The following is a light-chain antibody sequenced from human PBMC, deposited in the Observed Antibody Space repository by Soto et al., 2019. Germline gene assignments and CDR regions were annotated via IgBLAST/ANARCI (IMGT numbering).Light chain of an antibody. CDR1: QSVRNN. J-gene: IGKJ1*01. CDR2: DAT. Sequence: EIVMTQSPAPLSVSPGERATLSCRASQSVRNNLAWYQQKPGQAPRLLIYDATTGATGIPARFSGSGSGTEFTLTISSLQSEDFAVFYCQQYDNWPPWTFGQGTKVEIK. V-gene: IGKV3-15*01. CDR3: QQYDNWPPWT.